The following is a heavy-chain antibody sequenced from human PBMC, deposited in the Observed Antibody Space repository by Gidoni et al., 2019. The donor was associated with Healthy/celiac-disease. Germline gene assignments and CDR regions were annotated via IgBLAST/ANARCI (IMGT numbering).Heavy chain of an antibody. J-gene: IGHJ6*02. D-gene: IGHD3-10*01. Sequence: QVQLQQWGAGLLKPSETLSLTCAVYGGSFSGYYWSWIRQPPGKGLEWIGEINHSGSTNYNPSLKSRVTISVDTSKNQFSLKLSSVTAADTAVYYCARAPAVRYYYYYGMDVWGQGTTVTVSS. CDR1: GGSFSGYY. CDR2: INHSGST. V-gene: IGHV4-34*01. CDR3: ARAPAVRYYYYYGMDV.